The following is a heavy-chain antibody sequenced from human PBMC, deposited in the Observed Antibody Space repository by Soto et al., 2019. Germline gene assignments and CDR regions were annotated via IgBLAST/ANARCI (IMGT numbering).Heavy chain of an antibody. J-gene: IGHJ4*02. CDR1: GFPFSNHA. CDR2: INYNGGTT. Sequence: GGSLRLSCSASGFPFSNHAMHWVRQAPGKGLEYVSAINYNGGTTYYVDSVKGRFTISRDNSKNTLYLQMSSLKVEDTAMYHCVTWGGIEARNLDHWCQGTLVTVSS. V-gene: IGHV3-64D*06. D-gene: IGHD6-6*01. CDR3: VTWGGIEARNLDH.